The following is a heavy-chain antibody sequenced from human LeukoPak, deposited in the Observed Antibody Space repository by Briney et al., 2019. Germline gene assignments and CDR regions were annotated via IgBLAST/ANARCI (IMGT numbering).Heavy chain of an antibody. J-gene: IGHJ4*02. Sequence: GGSLRLSCAASGFSFSIYDMHWVRPATGKGLEWVSGIGTAGDTYYSDSVKGRLTISRENALNSLYLQMNSLRAGDTAVYYCARLHGAYPFDYWSQGTLVTVSS. CDR3: ARLHGAYPFDY. V-gene: IGHV3-13*01. CDR1: GFSFSIYD. D-gene: IGHD4/OR15-4a*01. CDR2: IGTAGDT.